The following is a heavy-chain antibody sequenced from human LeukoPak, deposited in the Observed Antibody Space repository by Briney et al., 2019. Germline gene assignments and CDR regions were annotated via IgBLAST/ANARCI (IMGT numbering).Heavy chain of an antibody. Sequence: PSETLSLTCAVYGGSFSNYYWSWIRQPPGKGLEWIGEINHSGSANHNPSLKSRVTMSVDTSKNQFSLKLSSVTAADTAVYYCAREAAGVDYWGQGTLVTVSS. CDR1: GGSFSNYY. V-gene: IGHV4-34*01. CDR2: INHSGSA. D-gene: IGHD6-13*01. CDR3: AREAAGVDY. J-gene: IGHJ4*02.